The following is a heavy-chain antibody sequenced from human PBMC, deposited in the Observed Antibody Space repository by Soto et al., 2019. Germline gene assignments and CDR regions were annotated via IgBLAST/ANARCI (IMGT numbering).Heavy chain of an antibody. J-gene: IGHJ6*02. CDR1: GGTFSSYA. V-gene: IGHV1-69*12. Sequence: QVQLVQSGAEVKKPGSSVKVSCKASGGTFSSYAISWVRQAPGQGLEWMGGIIPIFGTANYAQKFQGRVTITADESTSTAYMELSSLRSEDTAGYYCASSGYQIKYYYYYGMDVWGQGTTVTVSS. CDR3: ASSGYQIKYYYYYGMDV. CDR2: IIPIFGTA. D-gene: IGHD3-22*01.